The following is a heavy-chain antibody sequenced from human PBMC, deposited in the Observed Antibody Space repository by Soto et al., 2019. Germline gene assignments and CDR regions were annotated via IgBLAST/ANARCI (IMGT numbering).Heavy chain of an antibody. CDR3: ARHYSSGSRNWFDP. CDR2: IYYSGST. CDR1: GGSISSSSYF. J-gene: IGHJ5*02. V-gene: IGHV4-39*01. D-gene: IGHD6-19*01. Sequence: LSLTCSVSGGSISSSSYFWGWVRQPPGKGLEWIGSIYYSGSTYYNPSLRSRVTISVDTSKNQFSLKLSSVTAADTAVFYCARHYSSGSRNWFDPWGQGTLVTVSS.